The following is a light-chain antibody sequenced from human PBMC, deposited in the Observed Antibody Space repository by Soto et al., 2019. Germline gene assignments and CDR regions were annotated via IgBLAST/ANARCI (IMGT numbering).Light chain of an antibody. Sequence: EIVLTQSPATLSLSPGERATLSCRASQNVSTYLAWYQQKPGQAPRLLIYDASNRATGIPARFSGSGSGTDFTLTISSLEPEDFAXYYCQQRTNWLTFGPGTKVDIK. CDR3: QQRTNWLT. J-gene: IGKJ3*01. CDR2: DAS. V-gene: IGKV3-11*01. CDR1: QNVSTY.